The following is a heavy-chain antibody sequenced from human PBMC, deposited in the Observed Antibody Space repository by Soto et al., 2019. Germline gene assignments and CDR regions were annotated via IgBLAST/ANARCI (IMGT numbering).Heavy chain of an antibody. Sequence: GESLKISFKGSGYSFTDYWISWVRQMPRKGLEWRGRSDPSDSYTNYSPSFQGHVTISAETSTRTAYMELRSLRSDDTAVYYCARDPPLSCTNGVCYTSVTHRYYYGMDVWGQGTTVTVSS. CDR3: ARDPPLSCTNGVCYTSVTHRYYYGMDV. V-gene: IGHV5-10-1*01. J-gene: IGHJ6*02. CDR1: GYSFTDYW. CDR2: SDPSDSYT. D-gene: IGHD2-8*01.